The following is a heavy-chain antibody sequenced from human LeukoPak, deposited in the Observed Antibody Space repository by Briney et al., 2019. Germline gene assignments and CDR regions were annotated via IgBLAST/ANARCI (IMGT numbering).Heavy chain of an antibody. V-gene: IGHV3-53*01. CDR3: ARDRVEVTTSMLGGVKRTVTDYYGMDV. CDR1: GFTVSNNH. J-gene: IGHJ6*02. D-gene: IGHD3-16*01. Sequence: GGSLRLTCGASGFTVSNNHMSWVRQAPGKGLEWVSITYSDGTTYYADSVKGRFTISRDNSRNTLYVQMNSLRAEDTAVYFCARDRVEVTTSMLGGVKRTVTDYYGMDVWGQGTTVTVSS. CDR2: TYSDGTT.